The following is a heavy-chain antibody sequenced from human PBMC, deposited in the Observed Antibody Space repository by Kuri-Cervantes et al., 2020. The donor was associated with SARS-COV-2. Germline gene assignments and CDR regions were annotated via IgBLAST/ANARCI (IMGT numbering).Heavy chain of an antibody. D-gene: IGHD2-15*01. V-gene: IGHV3-20*04. Sequence: GGSLRLSCAASGFTFDDYGMSWVRQAPGKGLEWVSGINWNGGSTGYAASVKGRITISRDNAKNSLYLQMNSLRAEDTALYYCARGYCSGGSCPIDYWGQGTLVTVSS. CDR1: GFTFDDYG. J-gene: IGHJ4*02. CDR2: INWNGGST. CDR3: ARGYCSGGSCPIDY.